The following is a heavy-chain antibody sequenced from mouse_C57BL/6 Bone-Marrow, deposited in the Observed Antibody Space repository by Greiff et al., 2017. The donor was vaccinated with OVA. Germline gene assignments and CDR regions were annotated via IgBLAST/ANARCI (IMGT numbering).Heavy chain of an antibody. CDR3: EVGDRFDY. V-gene: IGHV1-74*01. Sequence: QVQLKQPGAELVKPGASVKVSCKASGYTFTSYWMHWVKQRPGQGLEWIGRIYPSDSDTNYNPKFKGKATWTVDKSSSTAYMQLSSLSSDDTAVYYYEVGDRFDYWGQGTTLTVSS. J-gene: IGHJ2*01. CDR2: IYPSDSDT. D-gene: IGHD3-3*01. CDR1: GYTFTSYW.